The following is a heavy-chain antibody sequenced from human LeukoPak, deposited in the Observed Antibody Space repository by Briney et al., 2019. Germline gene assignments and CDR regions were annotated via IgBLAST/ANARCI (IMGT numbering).Heavy chain of an antibody. J-gene: IGHJ4*02. CDR1: GGSISSYY. V-gene: IGHV4-59*12. Sequence: SETLSLTCTVSGGSISSYYWSWIRQPPGKGLEWIGYIYYSGSTNYNPSLKSRVTISVDTSKNQFSLKLSSVSAADTAVYYCARGRNRQWLFTPYFDYWGQGTLVTVSS. CDR3: ARGRNRQWLFTPYFDY. D-gene: IGHD3-22*01. CDR2: IYYSGST.